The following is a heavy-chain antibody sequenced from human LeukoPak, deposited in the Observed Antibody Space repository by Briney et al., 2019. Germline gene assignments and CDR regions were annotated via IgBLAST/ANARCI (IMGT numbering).Heavy chain of an antibody. CDR1: GFTFNTFW. Sequence: GGSLRLSCAASGFTFNTFWMTWVRQAPGKGLEWVANIKQDGSEKYYVDSVKGRFTISRDNAQNSLHLQLNSLRAEDTAVYYCARVGSYGFGYFDYWGQGMLVTVSS. V-gene: IGHV3-7*01. CDR2: IKQDGSEK. J-gene: IGHJ4*02. D-gene: IGHD5-18*01. CDR3: ARVGSYGFGYFDY.